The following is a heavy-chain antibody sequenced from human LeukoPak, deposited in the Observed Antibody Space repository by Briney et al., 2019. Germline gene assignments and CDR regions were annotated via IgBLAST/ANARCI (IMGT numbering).Heavy chain of an antibody. V-gene: IGHV5-51*01. CDR3: ARHITGTTRYYYYYMDV. CDR2: IYPGDSDT. J-gene: IGHJ6*03. Sequence: GESLKISCKGSGYTFTNYWIGWVRQMPGKGLEWMGIIYPGDSDTRYSPSFQGQVTISADKSISTAYLQWSSLEASDTAMYYCARHITGTTRYYYYYMDVWGKGTTVTVSS. CDR1: GYTFTNYW. D-gene: IGHD1-7*01.